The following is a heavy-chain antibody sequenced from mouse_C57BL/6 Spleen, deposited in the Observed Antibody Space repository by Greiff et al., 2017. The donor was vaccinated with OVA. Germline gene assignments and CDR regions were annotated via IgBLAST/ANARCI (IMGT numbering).Heavy chain of an antibody. D-gene: IGHD1-1*01. J-gene: IGHJ2*01. CDR3: ARYYGSTAFDY. Sequence: DVQLQESGPGLVKPSQSLSLTCSVTGYSITSGYYWNWIRQFPGNKLEWMGYISYDGSNNYNPSLKNRISITRDTSKNQFFLKLNSVTTEDTATYYCARYYGSTAFDYWGQGTTLTVSS. CDR1: GYSITSGYY. CDR2: ISYDGSN. V-gene: IGHV3-6*01.